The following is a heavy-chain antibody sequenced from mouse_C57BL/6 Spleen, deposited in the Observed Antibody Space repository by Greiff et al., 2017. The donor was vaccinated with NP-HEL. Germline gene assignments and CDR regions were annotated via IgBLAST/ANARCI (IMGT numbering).Heavy chain of an antibody. Sequence: EVHLVESGEGLVKPGGSLKLSCAASGFTFSSYAMSWVRQTPEKRLEWVAYISSGGDYIYYADTVKGRFTISRDNARNTLYLQMSSLKSEDTAMYDCTRDSYGNYALYFDYWGQGTTLTVSS. CDR3: TRDSYGNYALYFDY. D-gene: IGHD2-1*01. J-gene: IGHJ2*01. V-gene: IGHV5-9-1*02. CDR2: ISSGGDYI. CDR1: GFTFSSYA.